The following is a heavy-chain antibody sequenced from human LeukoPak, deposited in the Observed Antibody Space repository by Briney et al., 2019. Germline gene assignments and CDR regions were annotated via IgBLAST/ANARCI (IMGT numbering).Heavy chain of an antibody. J-gene: IGHJ4*02. CDR2: INPRGGST. D-gene: IGHD5-24*01. Sequence: ASVKVSCKASGYILTTYGISWVRQTPGQGPEWMGIINPRGGSTDYAQKFQGRVTMTSDTSTSTVYMELNSLTSDDTAVYYCAKTKDGYKDDPFDYWGQGTLVTVSS. CDR3: AKTKDGYKDDPFDY. V-gene: IGHV1-46*01. CDR1: GYILTTYG.